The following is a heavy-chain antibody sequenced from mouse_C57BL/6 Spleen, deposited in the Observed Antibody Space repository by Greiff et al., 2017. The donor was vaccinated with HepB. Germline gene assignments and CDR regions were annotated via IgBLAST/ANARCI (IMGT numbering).Heavy chain of an antibody. CDR2: IDPNSGGT. CDR1: GYTFTSYW. J-gene: IGHJ4*01. D-gene: IGHD1-1*01. CDR3: ARVSHYYGSSYRAMDY. V-gene: IGHV1-72*01. Sequence: QVQLKQPGAELVKPGASVKLSCKASGYTFTSYWMHWVKQRPGRGLEWIGRIDPNSGGTKYNEKFKSKATLTVDKPSSTAYMQLSSLTSEDSAVYYCARVSHYYGSSYRAMDYWGQGTSVTVSS.